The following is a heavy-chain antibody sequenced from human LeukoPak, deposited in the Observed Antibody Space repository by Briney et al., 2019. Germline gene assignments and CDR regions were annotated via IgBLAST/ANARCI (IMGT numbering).Heavy chain of an antibody. V-gene: IGHV1-69*05. CDR3: AGPHSSSRNHYYYYYYMDV. D-gene: IGHD6-13*01. CDR2: IIPIFGTA. Sequence: GASVKVSCKASGGTFSSYAISWVRQAPGQGLEWMGGIIPIFGTANYAQKFQGRVTITTDESTSTAYMELSSLRSEDTAVYYCAGPHSSSRNHYYYYYYMDVWGKGTTVTVSS. CDR1: GGTFSSYA. J-gene: IGHJ6*03.